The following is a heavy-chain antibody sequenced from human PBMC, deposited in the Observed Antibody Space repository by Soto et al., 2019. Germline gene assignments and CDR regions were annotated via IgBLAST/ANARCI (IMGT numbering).Heavy chain of an antibody. J-gene: IGHJ6*02. CDR2: IYYSGIT. Sequence: SETLSLTCTVSGGSISGYYWSWIRQPPGKGLEWIVYIYYSGITKYNPSLKSRVTISVDTAKNQFSLKLSSVTAADTAVYYGARDREYYDSSRYGMDVGGQGTTVTVSS. CDR1: GGSISGYY. V-gene: IGHV4-59*01. CDR3: ARDREYYDSSRYGMDV. D-gene: IGHD3-22*01.